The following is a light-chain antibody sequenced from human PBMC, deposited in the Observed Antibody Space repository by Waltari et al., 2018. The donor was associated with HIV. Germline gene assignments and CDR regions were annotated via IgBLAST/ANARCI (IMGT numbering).Light chain of an antibody. CDR2: DDT. V-gene: IGLV3-21*02. J-gene: IGLJ1*01. CDR3: HVWESSSDEYV. Sequence: SYVLTQPASVSVAPGQTANVTSRGDNVQSKSVHWYHQRAGKAPILVLYDDTDRPSGIPERFSVSNFGNTATLTISRVEAGDEGDYYCHVWESSSDEYVFGTGTKVTV. CDR1: NVQSKS.